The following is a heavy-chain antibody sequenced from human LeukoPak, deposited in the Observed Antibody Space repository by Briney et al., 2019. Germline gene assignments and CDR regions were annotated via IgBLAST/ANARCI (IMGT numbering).Heavy chain of an antibody. D-gene: IGHD3-10*01. V-gene: IGHV1-69*13. Sequence: SVKVSCKASGGTFSSYAISWVRQAPGQGLEWMGGIIPIFGTANYAQKFQGRVTITADESTSTAYMELSSLRSEDTAVYYCARDGPTGGDAFDIWGQGTMVTVSS. J-gene: IGHJ3*02. CDR2: IIPIFGTA. CDR3: ARDGPTGGDAFDI. CDR1: GGTFSSYA.